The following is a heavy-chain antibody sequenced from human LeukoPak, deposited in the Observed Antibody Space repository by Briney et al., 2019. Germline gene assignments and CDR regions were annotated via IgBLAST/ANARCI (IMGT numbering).Heavy chain of an antibody. CDR2: INPNSGGT. D-gene: IGHD6-6*01. V-gene: IGHV1-2*02. CDR3: ARGAAARPRWFDP. CDR1: GCTFTGYY. J-gene: IGHJ5*02. Sequence: ASVKVSCKASGCTFTGYYMHWVRQAPGQGLEWVGWINPNSGGTNYAQKFQGRVTMTRDTSISTAYMELSRLRSDDTAVYYCARGAAARPRWFDPWGQGTLVTVSS.